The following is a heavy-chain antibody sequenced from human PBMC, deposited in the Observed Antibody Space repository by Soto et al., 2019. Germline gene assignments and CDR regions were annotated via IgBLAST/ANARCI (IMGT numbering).Heavy chain of an antibody. CDR2: INPDGGGT. D-gene: IGHD4-4*01. V-gene: IGHV1-46*01. CDR3: AVGGNYLSMDV. CDR1: GYTFTSYY. J-gene: IGHJ6*02. Sequence: QVQLVQSGAEVKKPGASVKVSCKASGYTFTSYYMHWVRLAPGQGLEWMGIINPDGGGTSYAQQCQGRVIMTRDTSTSTVYREMSSLRSEDTAVYYCAVGGNYLSMDVWGQGTTVTVSS.